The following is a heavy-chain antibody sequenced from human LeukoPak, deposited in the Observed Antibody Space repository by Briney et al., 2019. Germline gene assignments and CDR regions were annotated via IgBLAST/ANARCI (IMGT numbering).Heavy chain of an antibody. CDR1: GYTFTSYD. CDR2: MNPNSGNT. J-gene: IGHJ6*03. D-gene: IGHD2-2*01. V-gene: IGHV1-8*01. Sequence: ASVKVSCKASGYTFTSYDISWVRQATGQGLEWMGWMNPNSGNTGYAQKFQGRVTMNRHTSISTAYMELSSLRSEDTAVYYCARGRRGSTPPPRRYYMVVWGKGTTVTVSS. CDR3: ARGRRGSTPPPRRYYMVV.